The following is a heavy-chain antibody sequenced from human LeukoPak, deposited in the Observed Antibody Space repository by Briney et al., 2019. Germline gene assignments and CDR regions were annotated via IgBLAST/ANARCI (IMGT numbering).Heavy chain of an antibody. CDR1: GGSISSSNW. Sequence: SETLSLTCAVSGGSISSSNWWSWVRQPPGKGLEWIGEIYHSGSTNYNPSLKSRVIISVDKSKNQFSLKLSSLTAADTAEYYCAREGGVGSSWSIFDYWGQGTLVTVSS. CDR2: IYHSGST. V-gene: IGHV4-4*02. J-gene: IGHJ4*02. CDR3: AREGGVGSSWSIFDY. D-gene: IGHD6-13*01.